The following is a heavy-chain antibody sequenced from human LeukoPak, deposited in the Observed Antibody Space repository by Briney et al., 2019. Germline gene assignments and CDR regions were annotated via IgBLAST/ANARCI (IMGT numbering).Heavy chain of an antibody. V-gene: IGHV3-7*01. Sequence: PGGSLRLSCAPSGFTSSRYWMSCVRQAPGKGLEWGANIKQDGSEKYYVDSVKARFTISRDNAKTPLYLQMNSLRAEDTAVYYCARDSLWDDFWSGYYARFDYWGQGTLVTVSS. CDR3: ARDSLWDDFWSGYYARFDY. D-gene: IGHD3-3*01. CDR1: GFTSSRYW. CDR2: IKQDGSEK. J-gene: IGHJ4*02.